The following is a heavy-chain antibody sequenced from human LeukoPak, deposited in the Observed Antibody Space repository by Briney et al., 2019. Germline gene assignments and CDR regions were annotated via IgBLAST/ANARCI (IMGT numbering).Heavy chain of an antibody. D-gene: IGHD6-13*01. J-gene: IGHJ4*02. CDR3: ATSNYVAVALGYFDY. CDR2: ISPYNGNT. CDR1: GYTFASYG. Sequence: GASVKVSCKASGYTFASYGISWVRQAPGQGLEWMGWISPYNGNTDYSQKLQGRVTMTTDTSTSTAYMELRSLRSDDTAVYYCATSNYVAVALGYFDYWGQGTLVTVSS. V-gene: IGHV1-18*01.